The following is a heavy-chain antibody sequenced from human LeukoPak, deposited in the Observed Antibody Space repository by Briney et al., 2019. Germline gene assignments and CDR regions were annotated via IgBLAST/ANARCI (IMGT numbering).Heavy chain of an antibody. CDR3: AKDMEGSVADYFDY. Sequence: GGSLRLSCAASGFTFNNYAMTWVRQAPGKGLGWVSVVSGSGDSTNYADSVKGRFTISRDNSKNTLFLQMNSLRADDTAVYYCAKDMEGSVADYFDYWGQGTLVTVSS. CDR1: GFTFNNYA. D-gene: IGHD3-10*01. V-gene: IGHV3-23*01. CDR2: VSGSGDST. J-gene: IGHJ4*02.